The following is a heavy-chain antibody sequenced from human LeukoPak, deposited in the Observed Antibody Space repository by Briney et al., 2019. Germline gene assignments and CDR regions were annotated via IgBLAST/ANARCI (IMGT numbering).Heavy chain of an antibody. J-gene: IGHJ4*02. Sequence: ASETLSLTCAVYGGSFSGYYWSWIRQPPGKGLEWIGEINHSGSTNYNPSLKSRVTISVDTSKNQFSLKLSSVTAADTAVYYCARASGLRYFDWLSYYFDYWGQGTLVTVSS. CDR1: GGSFSGYY. CDR2: INHSGST. V-gene: IGHV4-34*01. CDR3: ARASGLRYFDWLSYYFDY. D-gene: IGHD3-9*01.